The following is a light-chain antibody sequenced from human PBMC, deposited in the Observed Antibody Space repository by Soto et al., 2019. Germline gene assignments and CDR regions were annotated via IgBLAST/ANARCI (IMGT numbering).Light chain of an antibody. Sequence: QSAPTQPASVSGSPGQSITISCNGSTSDVGNSNFVSWYQQHPGEVPKLLIYEGTKRPSGITDRFSGSRSGDTASLTISGLQAEDEADYYCCSYAGSSTSVVFGGGTKLTVL. CDR1: TSDVGNSNF. J-gene: IGLJ2*01. V-gene: IGLV2-23*01. CDR2: EGT. CDR3: CSYAGSSTSVV.